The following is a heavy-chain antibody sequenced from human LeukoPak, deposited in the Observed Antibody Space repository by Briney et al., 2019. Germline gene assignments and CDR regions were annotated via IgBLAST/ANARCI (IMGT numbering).Heavy chain of an antibody. Sequence: PGRSLTLSCAASGFTFSFYNMHWVRQAPAKGLEWVAALSVDGTLKYYADSVRGRFTISRDNSRDTLYLQMNSLRAEDTAVYYCAKFGCSGGSCYSYYYYYGMDVWGQGTTVTVSS. J-gene: IGHJ6*02. V-gene: IGHV3-30*18. CDR2: LSVDGTLK. CDR1: GFTFSFYN. CDR3: AKFGCSGGSCYSYYYYYGMDV. D-gene: IGHD2-15*01.